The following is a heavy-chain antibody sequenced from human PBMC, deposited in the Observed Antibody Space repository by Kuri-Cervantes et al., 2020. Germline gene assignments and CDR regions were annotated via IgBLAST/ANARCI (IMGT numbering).Heavy chain of an antibody. V-gene: IGHV3-48*03. Sequence: GESLKISCAASGFTFSSYEMNWVRQAPGKGLEWVSYISSSGSTIYYADSVKGRFTISRDNAKNSLYLQMNSLRADDTAVYYCARGQQLGYYYGMDVWGQGTTVTVSS. J-gene: IGHJ6*02. CDR1: GFTFSSYE. CDR2: ISSSGSTI. CDR3: ARGQQLGYYYGMDV. D-gene: IGHD6-13*01.